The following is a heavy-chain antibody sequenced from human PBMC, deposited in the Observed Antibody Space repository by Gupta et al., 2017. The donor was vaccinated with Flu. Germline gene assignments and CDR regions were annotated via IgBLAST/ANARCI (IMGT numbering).Heavy chain of an antibody. J-gene: IGHJ4*02. V-gene: IGHV4-4*07. CDR1: HDSIRKFY. CDR2: IYSSGST. D-gene: IGHD2-2*01. CDR3: ARDFRGFYTSTTCPFDY. Sequence: QVQLQESGPGLVTSSETLSLTCPVSHDSIRKFYWSWIRQPAGKGHEWIGRIYSSGSTNYNPSLMSRVTMSVDTSSNQFSRMLTSVNAADTAMYYCARDFRGFYTSTTCPFDYWGQGTLVTVSS.